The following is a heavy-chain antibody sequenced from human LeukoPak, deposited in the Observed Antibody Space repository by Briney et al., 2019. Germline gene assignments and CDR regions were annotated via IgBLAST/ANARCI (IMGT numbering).Heavy chain of an antibody. J-gene: IGHJ4*02. V-gene: IGHV3-23*01. D-gene: IGHD6-19*01. Sequence: GGSLRLSCAASGFSFSSYAMSWVRQAPGKGLEWVSAISGSDGSTYYADSVKGRFTISRDNSKNTLYLQMNSLRAEDTAVYYCAKDLESSGWYFEAYFDYWGQGTLVTVSS. CDR1: GFSFSSYA. CDR3: AKDLESSGWYFEAYFDY. CDR2: ISGSDGST.